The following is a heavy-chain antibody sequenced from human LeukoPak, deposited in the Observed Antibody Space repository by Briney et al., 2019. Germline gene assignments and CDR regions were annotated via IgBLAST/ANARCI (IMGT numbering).Heavy chain of an antibody. Sequence: GESLKISCKGSGYSLTNYWIRWVRQMPRKSPEWMVIIYPADSDTKYSPTFQSQVVISADKSISTAYLQWSSLKASDTAIYYCARSWVAGYGTVLDYWGQGTLVTVSS. D-gene: IGHD6-19*01. V-gene: IGHV5-51*01. CDR2: IYPADSDT. CDR1: GYSLTNYW. J-gene: IGHJ4*02. CDR3: ARSWVAGYGTVLDY.